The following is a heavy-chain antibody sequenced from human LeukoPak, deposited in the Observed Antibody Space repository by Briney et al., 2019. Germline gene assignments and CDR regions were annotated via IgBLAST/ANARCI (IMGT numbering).Heavy chain of an antibody. Sequence: GESLKISCKGSGHSFTSYWIGWVRQMPGKGLEWMGIIYPDDSDTRYSPSFQGQVTISADKSITTAYLQWSSLKASDTAVYYCARGETERYFDYWGQGTLVTVSS. CDR2: IYPDDSDT. CDR3: ARGETERYFDY. V-gene: IGHV5-51*01. D-gene: IGHD1-1*01. CDR1: GHSFTSYW. J-gene: IGHJ4*02.